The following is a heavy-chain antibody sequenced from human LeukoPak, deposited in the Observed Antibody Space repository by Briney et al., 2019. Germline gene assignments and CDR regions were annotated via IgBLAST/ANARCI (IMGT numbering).Heavy chain of an antibody. D-gene: IGHD2-15*01. CDR1: GFTFSSYG. J-gene: IGHJ3*02. Sequence: GGSLRLSCAASGFTFSSYGMHWVRQAPGKGLGWVAVISYDGSNKYYADSVRGRFTISRDNSKNTLYLQMNSLRAEDTAVYYCAKPPFYCSGGSCYFDAFDIWGQGTMVTVSS. CDR3: AKPPFYCSGGSCYFDAFDI. CDR2: ISYDGSNK. V-gene: IGHV3-30*18.